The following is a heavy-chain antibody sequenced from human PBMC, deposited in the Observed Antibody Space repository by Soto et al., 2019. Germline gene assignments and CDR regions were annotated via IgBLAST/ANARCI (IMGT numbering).Heavy chain of an antibody. J-gene: IGHJ5*02. CDR2: IFYSGST. V-gene: IGHV4-39*01. D-gene: IGHD6-13*01. Sequence: PSETLSLTCNVSGGSISSSRSYWAWIRQPPGKGLEWIANIFYSGSTYYNPSLASRVTISVDTSKNQFSPKLSSVTAADTAVYYCARQGSAAAGRIKNWFDPWGQGTLVTVSS. CDR3: ARQGSAAAGRIKNWFDP. CDR1: GGSISSSRSY.